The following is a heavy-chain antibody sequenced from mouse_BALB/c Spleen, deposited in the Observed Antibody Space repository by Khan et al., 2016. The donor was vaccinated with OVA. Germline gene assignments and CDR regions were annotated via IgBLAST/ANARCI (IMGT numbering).Heavy chain of an antibody. CDR3: ARDDWFAY. Sequence: EVQLVESGGGLVKPGGSLKLSCAASGFTFSNYGVSWVRQTPEKRLEWVASISSGDTTYYPDSVKGRFTISRDNARNIPYLQMSSLRSEDTAMYYCARDDWFAYWGQGTLVTVSA. CDR1: GFTFSNYG. V-gene: IGHV5-6-5*01. CDR2: ISSGDTT. J-gene: IGHJ3*01.